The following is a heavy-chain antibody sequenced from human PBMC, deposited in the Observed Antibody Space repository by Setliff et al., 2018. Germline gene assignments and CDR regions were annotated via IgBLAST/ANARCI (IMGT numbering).Heavy chain of an antibody. J-gene: IGHJ1*01. Sequence: GESLKISCAASGFSFRSYAMHWVRQAPGKGLEYVSSISSYGGSTYYAKSLKGRFIISRDNSKSTLFLQMDSLRHGYMGVYYCVRGNYDDEDYREYFRHWGQGVLVTVSS. D-gene: IGHD3-22*01. CDR1: GFSFRSYA. V-gene: IGHV3-64*01. CDR3: VRGNYDDEDYREYFRH. CDR2: ISSYGGST.